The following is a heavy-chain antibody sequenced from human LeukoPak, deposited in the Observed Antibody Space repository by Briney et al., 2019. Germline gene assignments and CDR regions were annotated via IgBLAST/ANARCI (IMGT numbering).Heavy chain of an antibody. V-gene: IGHV1-2*02. D-gene: IGHD3-9*01. CDR3: AGGARLRYFDWLLYHDY. J-gene: IGHJ4*02. CDR1: GYTFTGYY. CDR2: INPNSGGT. Sequence: ASVKVSCKASGYTFTGYYMHWVRQAPGQGLEWMGWINPNSGGTNYAQKFQGRVTMTRDTSISTAYMELSRLRSDDTAVYYCAGGARLRYFDWLLYHDYWGQGTLVTVSS.